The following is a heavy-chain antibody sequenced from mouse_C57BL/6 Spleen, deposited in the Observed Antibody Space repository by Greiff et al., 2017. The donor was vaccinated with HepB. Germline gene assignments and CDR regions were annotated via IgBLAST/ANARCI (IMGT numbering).Heavy chain of an antibody. Sequence: QVQLQQPGAELVKPGASVKMSCKASGYTFTSYWITWVKQRPGQGLEWIGDIYPGSGSTNYNEKFKSKATLTVDTSSSTAYMQLSSLTSKDSAVYYCATYYSRKNWFAYWGQGTLVTVSA. CDR3: ATYYSRKNWFAY. V-gene: IGHV1-55*01. CDR1: GYTFTSYW. CDR2: IYPGSGST. D-gene: IGHD2-5*01. J-gene: IGHJ3*01.